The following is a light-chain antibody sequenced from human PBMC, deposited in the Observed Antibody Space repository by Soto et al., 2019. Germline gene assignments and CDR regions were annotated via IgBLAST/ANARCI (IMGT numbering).Light chain of an antibody. J-gene: IGLJ3*02. CDR3: AAWDDSLSGRV. V-gene: IGLV1-47*01. CDR2: RNN. Sequence: QSVLTQPPSGSGTPGQRVTISCSGSSSNLGSNYVYWYQQLPGTAPKLSIYRNNQRPSGVPDRFSGSKSGTSASLAISGLRSEDEADYYCAAWDDSLSGRVFGGGTKLAVL. CDR1: SSNLGSNY.